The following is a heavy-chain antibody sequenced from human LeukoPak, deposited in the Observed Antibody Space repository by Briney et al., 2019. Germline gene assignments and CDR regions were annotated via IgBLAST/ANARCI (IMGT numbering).Heavy chain of an antibody. CDR1: GFTFSSCA. CDR2: ISYDGSNK. D-gene: IGHD6-13*01. V-gene: IGHV3-30-3*01. J-gene: IGHJ4*02. CDR3: ARSRWAAAGRGRAYYFDY. Sequence: GGSLRLSCAASGFTFSSCAMHWVRQAPGKGLEWVALISYDGSNKYYADSVKGRFTISRDNSKNTLYLQMNSLRAEDTAVYYCARSRWAAAGRGRAYYFDYWGQGTLVTVSS.